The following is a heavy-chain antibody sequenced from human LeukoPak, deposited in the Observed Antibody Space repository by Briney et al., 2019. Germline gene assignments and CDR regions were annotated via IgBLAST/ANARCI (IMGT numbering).Heavy chain of an antibody. V-gene: IGHV3-30*04. J-gene: IGHJ4*02. CDR1: GFTFSDYA. D-gene: IGHD5-12*01. CDR2: ISFDGTIK. CDR3: ARFRIVRRGSDAYYFDY. Sequence: GRSLRLSCSASGFTFSDYAMHWVRQAPGKGLEWVAAISFDGTIKYYADSVKGRSTISRDNPNNTLYLQVNSLRPEDTAVYYCARFRIVRRGSDAYYFDYWGQGTLVTVSS.